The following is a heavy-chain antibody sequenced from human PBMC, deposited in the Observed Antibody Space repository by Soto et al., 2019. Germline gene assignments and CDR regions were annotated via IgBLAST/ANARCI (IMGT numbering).Heavy chain of an antibody. D-gene: IGHD3-10*01. CDR2: IRSSAERGTT. CDR1: GFVFKNAR. CDR3: YLYGSGSYSTDY. Sequence: EVQMVESGGGLVKPGGSLRLSCAASGFVFKNARMSWARQAPGRGLEWVGHIRSSAERGTTDYAAPVKGRFTISRDDSKNTLFWQMNGVKTEDTAVYFCYLYGSGSYSTDYWGEGTLVTVSP. J-gene: IGHJ4*02. V-gene: IGHV3-15*07.